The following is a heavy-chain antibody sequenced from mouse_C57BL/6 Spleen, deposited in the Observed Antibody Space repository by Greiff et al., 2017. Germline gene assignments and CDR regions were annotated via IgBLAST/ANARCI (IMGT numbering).Heavy chain of an antibody. CDR1: GYTFTSYC. V-gene: IGHV1-69*01. Sequence: VQLLQSGAELVMPGASVKLSCKASGYTFTSYCMHWVKQRPGQGLEWIAEIDPSDSYTYYNQKFKGKSTLTVDKSSSTASMQLSRLTSEDSAVYYCARNCGEAYAMDYWGQGTTVTVSS. J-gene: IGHJ4*01. D-gene: IGHD4-1*01. CDR3: ARNCGEAYAMDY. CDR2: IDPSDSYT.